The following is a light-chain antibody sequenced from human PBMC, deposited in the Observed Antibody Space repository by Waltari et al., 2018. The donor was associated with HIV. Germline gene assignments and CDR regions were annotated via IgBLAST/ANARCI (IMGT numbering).Light chain of an antibody. CDR2: RNN. CDR3: ATWDDSLSGVV. CDR1: SPNIGNYS. V-gene: IGLV1-47*01. Sequence: QSVLTQPPSASATPGQRVTISCSGSSPNIGNYSGYWYQQLPGATPKVLIFRNNRRPSGVPDRFSGSKSGTSASLAISGLRSEDEADYYCATWDDSLSGVVFGGGTKLTVL. J-gene: IGLJ2*01.